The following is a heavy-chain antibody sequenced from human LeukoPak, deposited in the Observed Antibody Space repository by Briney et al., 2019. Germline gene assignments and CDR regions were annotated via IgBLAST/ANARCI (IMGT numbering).Heavy chain of an antibody. J-gene: IGHJ6*03. CDR3: AREGIAAADRYYYYMDV. V-gene: IGHV4-4*07. CDR2: IYTSGST. CDR1: GGSISSYY. Sequence: PSETLSLTCTVSGGSISSYYWSWIRQPAGKGLEWIGRIYTSGSTNYNPSLKSRVTMSVDTSKNQFSLKLSSVTAADTAVYYCAREGIAAADRYYYYMDVWGKGTTVTVSS. D-gene: IGHD6-13*01.